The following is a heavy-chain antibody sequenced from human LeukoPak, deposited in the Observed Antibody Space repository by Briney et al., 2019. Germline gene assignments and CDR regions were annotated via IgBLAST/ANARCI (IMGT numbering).Heavy chain of an antibody. V-gene: IGHV3-11*04. D-gene: IGHD3-22*01. CDR1: GFTFSDYY. J-gene: IGHJ4*02. CDR3: AREPYYDSSGYSPDY. CDR2: ISSSGSFI. Sequence: GGSLRLSCAASGFTFSDYYMSWIRQAPGKGLKWVSYISSSGSFIYYADSVKGRFTISRDNAKNSLYLHMNSLRAEDTALYYCAREPYYDSSGYSPDYWGQGTLVTVSS.